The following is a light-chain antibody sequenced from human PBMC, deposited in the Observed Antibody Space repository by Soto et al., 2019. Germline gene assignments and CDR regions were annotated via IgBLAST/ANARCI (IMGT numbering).Light chain of an antibody. CDR3: QQYNNWPWT. CDR2: GAS. J-gene: IGKJ1*01. Sequence: EIVLTQSPGALSLSPGERVTLSCRASQSVRSRYLAWYQQKPGQAPRLLVYGASTRATGIPARFSGSGSGTEFTLTISSLQSEDFAVYYCQQYNNWPWTFGQGTKVDIK. V-gene: IGKV3-15*01. CDR1: QSVRSRY.